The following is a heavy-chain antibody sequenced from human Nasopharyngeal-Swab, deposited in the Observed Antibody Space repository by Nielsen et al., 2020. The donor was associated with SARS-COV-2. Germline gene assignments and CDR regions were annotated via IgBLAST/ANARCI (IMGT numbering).Heavy chain of an antibody. CDR1: GFTFSDYW. V-gene: IGHV3-7*03. CDR3: VRNEI. CDR2: IKQDGTLK. Sequence: GESLKISCGGSGFTFSDYWMSWVRQSPEKGLEWVANIKQDGTLKSYVDSVKGRFIISRDNAKNSLDLQMNSLRVENAAVYYCVRNEIWGQGTLVTVS. J-gene: IGHJ4*02.